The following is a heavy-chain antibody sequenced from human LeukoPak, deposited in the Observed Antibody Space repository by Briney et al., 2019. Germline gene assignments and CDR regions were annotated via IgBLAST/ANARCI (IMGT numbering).Heavy chain of an antibody. CDR3: ARGDGVGRTNGGYYFAY. V-gene: IGHV3-30*03. CDR1: GFTFSSYG. J-gene: IGHJ4*02. CDR2: ISYDGSNK. D-gene: IGHD2-8*01. Sequence: GGSLRLSCAASGFTFSSYGMHWVRQAPGKGLEWVAVISYDGSNKYYADSVKGRFTISRDNAKNSLYLQTNSLRAEDTAMYYCARGDGVGRTNGGYYFAYWGQGTLVTVSS.